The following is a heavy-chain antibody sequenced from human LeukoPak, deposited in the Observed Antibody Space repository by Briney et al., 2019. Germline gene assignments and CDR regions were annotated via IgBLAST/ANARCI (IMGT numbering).Heavy chain of an antibody. Sequence: GASVKVSCKASGGTFSSYAISWVRQAPGQGLEWMGGIIPIFGTANYAQKFQGRVTITADESTSTAYMELSSLRSEDTAVYYCAREKWGQLVLGGNYFDYWGQGTLVTVSS. J-gene: IGHJ4*02. CDR2: IIPIFGTA. V-gene: IGHV1-69*13. D-gene: IGHD6-13*01. CDR3: AREKWGQLVLGGNYFDY. CDR1: GGTFSSYA.